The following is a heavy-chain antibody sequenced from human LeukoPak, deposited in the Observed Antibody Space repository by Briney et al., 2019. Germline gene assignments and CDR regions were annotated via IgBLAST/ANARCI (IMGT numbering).Heavy chain of an antibody. V-gene: IGHV4-59*01. CDR3: ASALNSYSSGLEYFQH. CDR1: GGSISRYY. Sequence: PSETLSLTCAVSGGSISRYYWSWIREPPGKGLEWIGYIYYSGSTNYNPSLKSRVTISVDTSKNQFSLKLSSVTAADTAVYYCASALNSYSSGLEYFQHWGQGTLVTVSS. J-gene: IGHJ1*01. D-gene: IGHD6-19*01. CDR2: IYYSGST.